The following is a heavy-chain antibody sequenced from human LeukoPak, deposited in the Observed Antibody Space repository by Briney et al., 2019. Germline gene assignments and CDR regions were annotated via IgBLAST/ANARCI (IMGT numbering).Heavy chain of an antibody. CDR2: IYYSGST. Sequence: SETLSLTCTVSGGSISSSSYYWGWIRQPPGKGLERIGSIYYSGSTYYNPSLKSRVTISVDTSKNQFSLKLSSVTAADTAVYYCARLDYYDSSGYYYYYMDVWGKGTTVTVSS. V-gene: IGHV4-39*01. J-gene: IGHJ6*03. CDR1: GGSISSSSYY. D-gene: IGHD3-22*01. CDR3: ARLDYYDSSGYYYYYMDV.